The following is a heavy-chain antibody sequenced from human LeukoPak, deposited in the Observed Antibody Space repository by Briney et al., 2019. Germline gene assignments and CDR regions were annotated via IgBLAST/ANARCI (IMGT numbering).Heavy chain of an antibody. CDR2: IYSGGMT. V-gene: IGHV4-59*02. CDR1: GGSVSSAY. J-gene: IGHJ6*03. Sequence: SETLSLTCTASGGSVSSAYWSWIRQPPGKGLEWVGFIYSGGMTAYNPSLESRVTISVDTSKNQFSLKLSSVTAADTAVYYCARGGGQAYYYYMDVWGKGTTVTVSS. CDR3: ARGGGQAYYYYMDV.